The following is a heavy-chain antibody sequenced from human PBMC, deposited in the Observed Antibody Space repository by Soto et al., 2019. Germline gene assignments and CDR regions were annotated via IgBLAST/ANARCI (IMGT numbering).Heavy chain of an antibody. D-gene: IGHD3-3*01. CDR2: ISSSSSYI. J-gene: IGHJ4*02. CDR1: GFTFSSYS. Sequence: PGGSLRLSCAASGFTFSSYSMNWVRQAPGKGLEWVSSISSSSSYIYYADSVKGRFTISRDNAKNSLYLQMNSLRAEDTAVYYCARDKKDFWSGYYQVETIKVEKETDYWGQGTLVTVSS. V-gene: IGHV3-21*01. CDR3: ARDKKDFWSGYYQVETIKVEKETDY.